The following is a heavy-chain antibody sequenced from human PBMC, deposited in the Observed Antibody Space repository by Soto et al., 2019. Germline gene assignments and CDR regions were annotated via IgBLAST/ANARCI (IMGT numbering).Heavy chain of an antibody. CDR3: ERERGRYCSGESCYPFGP. V-gene: IGHV4-34*01. D-gene: IGHD2-15*01. J-gene: IGHJ5*02. CDR2: INDSGST. Sequence: SENLSLTCTVYGGAFRGYYWSWIRQPPGKGLEWLGEINDSGSTNYNPSLKSRITISLDTSKKEISLRLSSVTAADTAVYYCERERGRYCSGESCYPFGPWGQGALVTVSS. CDR1: GGAFRGYY.